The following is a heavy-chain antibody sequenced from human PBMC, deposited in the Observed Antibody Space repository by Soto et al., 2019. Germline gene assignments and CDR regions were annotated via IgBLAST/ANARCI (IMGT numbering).Heavy chain of an antibody. CDR1: GYTFTRNG. CDR2: ISPNTGNI. Sequence: QVNLVQSGAEVKKPGASVNVSCKTSGYTFTRNGISWVRQAPGQGLEWMGWISPNTGNIKYAQKLQGRVIMTTDTSTSTAYMELRSLRSDDTAVYYCVKDRDSNSWPSRDVWGPGTTVTVSS. CDR3: VKDRDSNSWPSRDV. D-gene: IGHD3-22*01. V-gene: IGHV1-18*01. J-gene: IGHJ6*02.